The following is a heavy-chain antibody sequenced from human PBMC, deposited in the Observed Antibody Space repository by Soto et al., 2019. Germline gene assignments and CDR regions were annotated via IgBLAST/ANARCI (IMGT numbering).Heavy chain of an antibody. V-gene: IGHV3-30*18. CDR3: AKASRLGYSSGYYPGSNWFDP. CDR1: GFTFSSYG. D-gene: IGHD6-19*01. CDR2: ISYDGSNK. Sequence: QVQLVESGGGVVQPGRSLRPSCAASGFTFSSYGMHWVRQAPGKGLEWVAVISYDGSNKYYADSVKGRFTISRDNSKNTLYLQINSLRAEDTAVYYCAKASRLGYSSGYYPGSNWFDPWGQGTLVTVSS. J-gene: IGHJ5*02.